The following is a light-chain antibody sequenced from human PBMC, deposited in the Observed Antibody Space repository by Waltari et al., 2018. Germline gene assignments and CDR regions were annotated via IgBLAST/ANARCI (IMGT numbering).Light chain of an antibody. V-gene: IGLV3-21*04. CDR2: YNS. J-gene: IGLJ2*01. CDR3: QAWHTGTSHVV. Sequence: SYVLTQPPSVSVAPGMTARITCEGTDIALKRFHWYQQKPGQAPVLVMYYNSDRPSGIPERFSGSNSGNTATLTITRVEAGDEADYYCQAWHTGTSHVVFGGGTKLTVL. CDR1: DIALKR.